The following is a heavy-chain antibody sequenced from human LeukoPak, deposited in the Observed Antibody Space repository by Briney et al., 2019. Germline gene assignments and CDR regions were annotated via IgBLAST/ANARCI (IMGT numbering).Heavy chain of an antibody. CDR3: VRLGSGPTLAIYYFDY. J-gene: IGHJ4*02. D-gene: IGHD6-19*01. CDR2: IYPGDSDT. V-gene: IGHV5-51*01. CDR1: GYSFTYYW. Sequence: GESLKISCKGSGYSFTYYWVGWVRQMPGKGLEWMGIIYPGDSDTRYSPSFQGQVTISADKSISTAYLQWSSLKASDSAMYYCVRLGSGPTLAIYYFDYWGQGTLVTVSS.